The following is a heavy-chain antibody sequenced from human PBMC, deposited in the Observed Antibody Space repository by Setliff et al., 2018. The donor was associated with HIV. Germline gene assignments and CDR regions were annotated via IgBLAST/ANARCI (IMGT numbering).Heavy chain of an antibody. J-gene: IGHJ4*02. CDR2: IYYSGST. CDR3: ARTLYDDYAFDY. CDR1: GGSISNYY. D-gene: IGHD4-17*01. Sequence: LSLTCTVFGGSISNYYWSWIRQPPGKGLEWIGYIYYSGSTNYNPSLNSRVTMSVDMSKNQFSLKLSSVTAADTAVYYCARTLYDDYAFDYWGQGALVTVSS. V-gene: IGHV4-59*01.